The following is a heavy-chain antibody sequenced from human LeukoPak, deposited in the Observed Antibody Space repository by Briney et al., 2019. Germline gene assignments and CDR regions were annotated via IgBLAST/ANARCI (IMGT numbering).Heavy chain of an antibody. CDR1: GFTFSSYG. CDR3: TKGGYCSGSMCFSFDY. D-gene: IGHD2-15*01. CDR2: ISSAGSHT. V-gene: IGHV3-30*18. Sequence: PGGSLRLSCAASGFTFSSYGMYWVRQTPGKGLECVAVISSAGSHTYYADSVKGRFTISRDNSNNTVYLRMNSLRAEDTAVYYCTKGGYCSGSMCFSFDYWGQGALVTVSS. J-gene: IGHJ4*02.